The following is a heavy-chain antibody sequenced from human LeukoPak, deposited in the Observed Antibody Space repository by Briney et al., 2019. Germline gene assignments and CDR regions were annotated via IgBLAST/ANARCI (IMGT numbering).Heavy chain of an antibody. CDR2: IWYDGSNK. J-gene: IGHJ4*02. CDR3: ATHHSTKGFDY. D-gene: IGHD2-15*01. Sequence: GRSLRLSCAASGFTFRSYGMHWVRQAPGKGLDWVAIIWYDGSNKYYADSVEGRFIISKDNSKNTLYLQMNSLRAEDTAVYYCATHHSTKGFDYWGQGTLVTVSS. CDR1: GFTFRSYG. V-gene: IGHV3-33*01.